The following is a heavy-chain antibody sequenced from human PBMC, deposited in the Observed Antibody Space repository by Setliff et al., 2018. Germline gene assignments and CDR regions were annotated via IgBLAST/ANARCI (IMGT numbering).Heavy chain of an antibody. CDR1: GGSISNTYYD. J-gene: IGHJ6*03. CDR2: IYTSWST. Sequence: PSETLSLTCTVSGGSISNTYYDWSWIRQPAGQGLEWIEQIYTSWSTNYNPSLKSRVTISVDTSKNQFSLKLSSVTAADTAVYYCARQGGRRTGLAMAIRYYYYYMDAWGKGTTVTVSS. CDR3: ARQGGRRTGLAMAIRYYYYYMDA. V-gene: IGHV4-61*09. D-gene: IGHD5-18*01.